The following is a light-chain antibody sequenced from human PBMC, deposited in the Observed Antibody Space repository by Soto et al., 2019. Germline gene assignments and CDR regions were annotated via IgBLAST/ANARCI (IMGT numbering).Light chain of an antibody. CDR1: QTINSR. CDR3: QQYNDWPLT. J-gene: IGKJ5*01. CDR2: GPS. V-gene: IGKV3-15*01. Sequence: EIVMTQSPATLSVSPGERATLSCRASQTINSRLVWYQQKPGQAPRVLIYGPSTRATGIPARFSGSGSGTDFTLTISGLHSEDFAIYYCQQYNDWPLTFGQGTRLEIK.